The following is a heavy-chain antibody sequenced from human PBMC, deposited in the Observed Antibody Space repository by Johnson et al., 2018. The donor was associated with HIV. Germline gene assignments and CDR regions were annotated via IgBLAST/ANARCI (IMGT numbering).Heavy chain of an antibody. D-gene: IGHD6-13*01. J-gene: IGHJ3*02. CDR2: ISWNSGSI. CDR3: AKDLSSSRWDAFDI. CDR1: GFTFDDYA. V-gene: IGHV3-9*01. Sequence: VQLVESGGGLVQPGRSLRLSCAASGFTFDDYAMHWVRQAPGKGLEWVSGISWNSGSIGYADSVKGRFTISRDNAKNSLYLQMNSLRAEDTALYYCAKDLSSSRWDAFDIWGQGTMVTVSS.